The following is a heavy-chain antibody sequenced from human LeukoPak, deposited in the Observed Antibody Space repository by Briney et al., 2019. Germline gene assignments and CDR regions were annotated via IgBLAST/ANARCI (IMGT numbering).Heavy chain of an antibody. Sequence: GGSLRLSCAASGFSFRSYGMSWVRQAPGKGLEWVSTISGSGDNTYYADSVKGRFTISRDNSKNTLYLQMNSLRAEDTAVYYCARDPGYSISWYLIQHWGQGTLVTVSS. CDR1: GFSFRSYG. CDR3: ARDPGYSISWYLIQH. D-gene: IGHD6-13*01. J-gene: IGHJ1*01. V-gene: IGHV3-23*01. CDR2: ISGSGDNT.